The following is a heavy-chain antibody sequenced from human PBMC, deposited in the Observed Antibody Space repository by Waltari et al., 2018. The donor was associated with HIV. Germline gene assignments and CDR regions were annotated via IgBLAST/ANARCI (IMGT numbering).Heavy chain of an antibody. V-gene: IGHV1-2*06. Sequence: QGQLVQSGAEVKKPGASVKVSCKASGYTFTAHYIHWVRQAPGQGLEWMGRINPKSCVTHYAHKFQDRVTVTRDTSITTAYMELSSLRSDDTARYFCFYYSNTESYGLDVRGQGTTVTVSS. J-gene: IGHJ6*02. D-gene: IGHD3-22*01. CDR1: GYTFTAHY. CDR3: FYYSNTESYGLDV. CDR2: INPKSCVT.